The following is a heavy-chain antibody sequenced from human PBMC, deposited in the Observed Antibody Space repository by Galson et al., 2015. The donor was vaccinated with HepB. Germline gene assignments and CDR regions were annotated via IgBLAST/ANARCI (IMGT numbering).Heavy chain of an antibody. CDR1: GLTLSSFA. D-gene: IGHD1-26*01. CDR2: IVGSGTGT. CDR3: AKNKGAGPHYNYCMDV. J-gene: IGHJ6*03. V-gene: IGHV3-23*01. Sequence: SLRLSCAASGLTLSSFAMSWVRQAPGKGLEWVSMIVGSGTGTQYADSVKGRFTISRDNSKNTLYLQMDSLRGEDTAVYYCAKNKGAGPHYNYCMDVWGKGTTVTVSS.